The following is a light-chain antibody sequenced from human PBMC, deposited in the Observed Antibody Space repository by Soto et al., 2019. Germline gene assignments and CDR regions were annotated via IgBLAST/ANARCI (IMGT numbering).Light chain of an antibody. J-gene: IGKJ4*01. Sequence: EMVLTQSPGTLSLSPGESATLSCRASQSVGTYLAWYQQKPGQAPSLLIYGASSRATGISDRFSGSGSDTDFTLTISRLEPEDFGVYFCQPYGSSPPGLTFGGGTKVDIK. CDR1: QSVGTY. V-gene: IGKV3-20*01. CDR2: GAS. CDR3: QPYGSSPPGLT.